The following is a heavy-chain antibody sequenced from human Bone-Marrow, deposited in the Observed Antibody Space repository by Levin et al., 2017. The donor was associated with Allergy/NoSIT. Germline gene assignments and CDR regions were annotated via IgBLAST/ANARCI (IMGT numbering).Heavy chain of an antibody. CDR3: ARDEVRGTHMDV. Sequence: PGGSLRLSCAASGFTFSSYGMHWVRQAPGKGLEWVAVIWYDGNNEKYIDSVKGRFTISRDNSKNTLYLQMQSLRVEDTAVYYCARDEVRGTHMDVWGKGTTVTVSS. CDR2: IWYDGNNE. J-gene: IGHJ6*03. D-gene: IGHD3-10*01. CDR1: GFTFSSYG. V-gene: IGHV3-33*01.